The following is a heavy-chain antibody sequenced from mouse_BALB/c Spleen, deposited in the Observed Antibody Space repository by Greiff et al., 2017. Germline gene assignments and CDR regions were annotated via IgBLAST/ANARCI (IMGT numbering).Heavy chain of an antibody. CDR1: GFTFSSYG. CDR2: ISSGGSYT. V-gene: IGHV5-6*02. J-gene: IGHJ4*01. D-gene: IGHD1-1*01. Sequence: EVKVVESGGDLVKPGGSLKLSCAASGFTFSSYGMSWVRQTPDKRLEWVATISSGGSYTYYPDSVKGRFTISRDNAKNTLYLQMSSLKSEDTAMYYCARRYTTVVATGAMDYWGQGTSVTVSS. CDR3: ARRYTTVVATGAMDY.